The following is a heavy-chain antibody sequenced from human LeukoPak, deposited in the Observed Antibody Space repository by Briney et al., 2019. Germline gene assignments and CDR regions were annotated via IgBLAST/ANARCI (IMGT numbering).Heavy chain of an antibody. D-gene: IGHD6-19*01. CDR1: GFTFSSYA. CDR3: AKDAETLGDSSGWHDY. J-gene: IGHJ4*02. Sequence: TGGSLRLSCAASGFTFSSYAMSWVRQAPGKGLEWVSAISGSGGSTYYADSVKGRFTISRDNSKNTLYLQMNSLRAEDTAVYYCAKDAETLGDSSGWHDYWGQGTLVTVSS. CDR2: ISGSGGST. V-gene: IGHV3-23*01.